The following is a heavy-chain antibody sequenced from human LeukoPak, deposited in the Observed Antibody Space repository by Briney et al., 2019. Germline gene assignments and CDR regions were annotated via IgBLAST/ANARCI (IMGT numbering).Heavy chain of an antibody. V-gene: IGHV1-2*02. CDR1: GYTFTVYY. J-gene: IGHJ6*03. CDR2: INPNSGGT. Sequence: ASVTVSCEASGYTFTVYYMHWVRQAPGQGLEWMGWINPNSGGTNYAQKFQGRVTMTRDTSISTAYMELSRLRSDDTAVYYCARDRGSSSWYVLYYYYYMDVWGKGTTVTVSS. D-gene: IGHD6-13*01. CDR3: ARDRGSSSWYVLYYYYYMDV.